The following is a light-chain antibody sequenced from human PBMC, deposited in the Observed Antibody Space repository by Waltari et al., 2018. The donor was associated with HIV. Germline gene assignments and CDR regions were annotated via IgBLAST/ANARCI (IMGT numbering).Light chain of an antibody. Sequence: QSALTQPASVSGSPGQSITISCAGSSSDVGGHNYVSWYQQHPGKVPKLISYDANDRPSGVSSRFSGAKSGNTASLTISGLQAEDEADYHCSSSTTCKSWVFGGGTKVTVL. CDR2: DAN. V-gene: IGLV2-14*03. CDR3: SSSTTCKSWV. CDR1: SSDVGGHNY. J-gene: IGLJ3*02.